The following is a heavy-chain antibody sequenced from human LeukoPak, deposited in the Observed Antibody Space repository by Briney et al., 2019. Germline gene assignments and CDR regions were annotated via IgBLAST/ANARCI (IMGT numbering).Heavy chain of an antibody. CDR1: GGSFSGYY. D-gene: IGHD5-18*01. CDR2: INHSGST. J-gene: IGHJ4*02. V-gene: IGHV4-34*01. CDR3: AMSVDTAMAVGGFDY. Sequence: SETLSLTCAVYGGSFSGYYWSWIRQPPGKGLEWIGEINHSGSTNYNPSLKSRDTISVDTSKNQFSLKLSSVTAADTAVYYCAMSVDTAMAVGGFDYWGQGTLVTVSS.